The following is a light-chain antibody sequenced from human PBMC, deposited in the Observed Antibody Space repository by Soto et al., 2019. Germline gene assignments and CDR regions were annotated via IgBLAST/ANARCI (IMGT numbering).Light chain of an antibody. Sequence: QSVLTQPASVSGSPGQSITISCTGTSSDVGGYNSVSWYQQHPGKAPELMIYEVNNRPSGVSNRCSGSKSGNTASLTISGLQAEDEADYYCSSYTSSSTLVFGTGTKVTVL. CDR2: EVN. CDR1: SSDVGGYNS. CDR3: SSYTSSSTLV. J-gene: IGLJ1*01. V-gene: IGLV2-14*01.